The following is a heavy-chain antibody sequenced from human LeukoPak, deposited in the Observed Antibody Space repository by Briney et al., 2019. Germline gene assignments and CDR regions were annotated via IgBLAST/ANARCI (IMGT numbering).Heavy chain of an antibody. V-gene: IGHV3-30*18. J-gene: IGHJ4*02. CDR3: AKDPLKASYYDFWSGYYTGFDY. CDR2: ISYDGSNK. CDR1: GFTFSSYG. Sequence: TGGSLRLSCAASGFTFSSYGMHWVRQAPGKGLEWVAVISYDGSNKYYADSVKGRFTISRDNSKNTLYLQMNSLRAEDTAVYYCAKDPLKASYYDFWSGYYTGFDYWGQGTLVTVSS. D-gene: IGHD3-3*01.